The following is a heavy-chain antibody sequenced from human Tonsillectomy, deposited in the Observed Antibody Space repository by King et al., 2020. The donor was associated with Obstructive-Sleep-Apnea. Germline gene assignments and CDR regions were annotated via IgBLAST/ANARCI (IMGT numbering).Heavy chain of an antibody. CDR2: ITSSSSTI. CDR1: GFTFSSYR. CDR3: ARDSSGYSP. D-gene: IGHD3-22*01. J-gene: IGHJ5*02. V-gene: IGHV3-48*04. Sequence: EVQLVESGGGLVQPGGSLRLSCAASGFTFSSYRMNWVRQAPGKGLEWCSYITSSSSTIYYAASVKGRLTIYRDNAKNSLYLQMNSLRVEDTAVYYCARDSSGYSPWGQGTLVTVSS.